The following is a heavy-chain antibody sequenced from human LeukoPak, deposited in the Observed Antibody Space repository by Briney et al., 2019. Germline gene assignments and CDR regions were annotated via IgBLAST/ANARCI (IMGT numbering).Heavy chain of an antibody. CDR1: GFTFSSYA. V-gene: IGHV3-30-3*01. CDR2: ISYDGSNK. Sequence: GGSLRLSCAASGFTFSSYAMHWVRQAPGKGLEWVAVISYDGSNKHYADSVKGRFTISRDNSKNTLYLQMNSLRAEDTAVYYCARGNYGDYVNYWGQGTLVTVSS. J-gene: IGHJ4*02. D-gene: IGHD4-17*01. CDR3: ARGNYGDYVNY.